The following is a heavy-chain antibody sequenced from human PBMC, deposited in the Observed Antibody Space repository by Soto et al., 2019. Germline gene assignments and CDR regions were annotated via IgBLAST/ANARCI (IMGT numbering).Heavy chain of an antibody. Sequence: PSETLSLTCAVYGGSFSGYYWSWIRQPPGKGLEWIGEINHSGSTNYNPSLKSRVTISVDTSKNQFSLKLSSVTAADTAVYYCGREFTGISSTSWDEGYYYYMDVWGKGTTVTVSS. J-gene: IGHJ6*03. CDR3: GREFTGISSTSWDEGYYYYMDV. CDR1: GGSFSGYY. CDR2: INHSGST. V-gene: IGHV4-34*01. D-gene: IGHD2-2*01.